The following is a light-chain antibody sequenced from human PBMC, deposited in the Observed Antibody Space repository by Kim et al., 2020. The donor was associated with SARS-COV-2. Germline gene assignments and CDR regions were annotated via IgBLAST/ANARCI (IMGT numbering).Light chain of an antibody. CDR3: LSGDEDNRV. Sequence: VAPGQNASITCSGDALGENYADWYQQRPGQAPELVIYDDTGRSPGVPERFSGSTSGNTTTLTISRVLTEDEADYYCLSGDEDNRVFGGGTQLTVL. CDR1: ALGENY. V-gene: IGLV3-22*01. CDR2: DDT. J-gene: IGLJ2*01.